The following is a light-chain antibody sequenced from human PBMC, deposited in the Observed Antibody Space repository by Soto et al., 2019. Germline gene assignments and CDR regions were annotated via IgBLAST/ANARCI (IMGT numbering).Light chain of an antibody. CDR2: GAS. V-gene: IGKV3-20*01. CDR3: QQYGSSPGT. Sequence: EIVLTQSPGTLSLSPGERATLSCRASQSVSSNFLAWYQQKPGQAPKLLISGASSRATGIPDRFSGSGSGTDFPLTISRLEPEDFALYSCQQYGSSPGTFGQGTKLEIK. J-gene: IGKJ2*02. CDR1: QSVSSNF.